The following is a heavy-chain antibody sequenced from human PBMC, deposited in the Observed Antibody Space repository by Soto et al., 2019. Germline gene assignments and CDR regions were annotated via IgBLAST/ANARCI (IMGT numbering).Heavy chain of an antibody. CDR2: TFRKGDT. V-gene: IGHV4-4*02. Sequence: SETLSLTCALSGGSVSDKRWWTWVRQTPGKGLEWIGETFRKGDTNYNAFLKSRVSISIDKSRNQVSLILTSVTAADTAVYYCASYVGTGGYGAFDPWGQGTLVTVSS. D-gene: IGHD1-26*01. CDR1: GGSVSDKRW. J-gene: IGHJ5*02. CDR3: ASYVGTGGYGAFDP.